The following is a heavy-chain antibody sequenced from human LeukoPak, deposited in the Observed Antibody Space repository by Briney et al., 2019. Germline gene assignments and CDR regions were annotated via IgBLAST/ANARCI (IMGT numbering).Heavy chain of an antibody. CDR1: GGSFSGYY. CDR3: ARVRVAGSSSWYHYYYYMDV. J-gene: IGHJ6*03. V-gene: IGHV4-34*01. Sequence: PSETLSLTCAVYGGSFSGYYWSWIRQPPGKGLEWIGEINHSGSTNYNPSLKSRVTISVDTSKNQFSLKLSSVTAADTAVYYCARVRVAGSSSWYHYYYYMDVWGKGTTVTVSS. CDR2: INHSGST. D-gene: IGHD6-13*01.